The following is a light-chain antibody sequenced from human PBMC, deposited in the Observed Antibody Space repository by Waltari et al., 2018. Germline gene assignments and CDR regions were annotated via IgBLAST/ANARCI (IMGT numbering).Light chain of an antibody. V-gene: IGLV1-40*01. Sequence: QSILTQPPSVSGAPGQKVTIPCTGGSSHIGAGYDVHWYQQLPGAAPKLLIFGNYHRPSGVPDRFPGSKSGTSASLDITGLQAEDEADYYCQSYDSSLSGSGVFGGGTKLTVL. CDR3: QSYDSSLSGSGV. CDR1: SSHIGAGYD. CDR2: GNY. J-gene: IGLJ3*02.